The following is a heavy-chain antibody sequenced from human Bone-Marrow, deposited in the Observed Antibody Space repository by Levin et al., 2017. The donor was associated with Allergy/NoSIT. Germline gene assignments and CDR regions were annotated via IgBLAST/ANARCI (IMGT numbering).Heavy chain of an antibody. CDR2: IYYTGTT. CDR3: ARGGRNQLYNY. V-gene: IGHV4-30-4*01. CDR1: GGPISSDDHN. J-gene: IGHJ4*02. Sequence: SETLSLTCTVSGGPISSDDHNWSWIRQPPGKGLEWIGYIYYTGTTYYNPSLKSRVTISMDKYKNQFSLNLRSVTAADTAVYYCARGGRNQLYNYWGLGTLVIVSS. D-gene: IGHD1-14*01.